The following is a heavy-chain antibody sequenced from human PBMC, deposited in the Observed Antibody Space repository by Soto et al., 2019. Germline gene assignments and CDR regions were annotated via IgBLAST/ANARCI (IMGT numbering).Heavy chain of an antibody. Sequence: EVQLMESGGGLVQPGGSLKLSCEASGFTFSGSAMHWVRQASGKGLEWVGRIRSKANSYATAYVASVKGRFTISRDDSKNTAYLQMNSLKTEDTAVYFCTRGDWWELPTMDYWGQGTLVTVSS. D-gene: IGHD1-26*01. CDR3: TRGDWWELPTMDY. V-gene: IGHV3-73*02. CDR2: IRSKANSYAT. CDR1: GFTFSGSA. J-gene: IGHJ4*02.